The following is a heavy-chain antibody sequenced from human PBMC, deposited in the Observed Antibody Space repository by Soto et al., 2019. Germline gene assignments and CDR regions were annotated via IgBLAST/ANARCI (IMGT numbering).Heavy chain of an antibody. Sequence: QVQLVQSGAEVKKPGSSVKVSCKASGGTFSSYAISWVRQAPGQGLEWMGGIIPIFGTANYAQKFQGRVTITADESTSTAYMELSSLRSEDTAVYYCARRFYYDSSGDQGAFDIWGQVTIVTVSS. CDR1: GGTFSSYA. J-gene: IGHJ3*02. CDR3: ARRFYYDSSGDQGAFDI. D-gene: IGHD3-22*01. CDR2: IIPIFGTA. V-gene: IGHV1-69*01.